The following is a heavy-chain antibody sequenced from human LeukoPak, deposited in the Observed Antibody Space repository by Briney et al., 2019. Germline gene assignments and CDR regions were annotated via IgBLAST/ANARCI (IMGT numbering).Heavy chain of an antibody. J-gene: IGHJ6*03. Sequence: SQTLSLTCTVSGGSISSGDYYWSWIRQPPGKGLEWIGYIYYSGSTYYNPSLKSRVTISVDTSKNQFSLKLSSVTAADTAVYYCARDEPNCSSTSCGPYYYYYMDVWGKGTTVTVSS. CDR1: GGSISSGDYY. CDR2: IYYSGST. V-gene: IGHV4-30-4*08. D-gene: IGHD2-2*01. CDR3: ARDEPNCSSTSCGPYYYYYMDV.